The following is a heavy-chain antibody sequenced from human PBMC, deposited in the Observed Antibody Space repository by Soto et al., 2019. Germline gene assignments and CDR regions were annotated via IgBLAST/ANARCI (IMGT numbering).Heavy chain of an antibody. Sequence: PGESLKTSCKGSGYNFTDYWGGWVRQLPGKVLEWMGIIYPDDSDNRYSPSFQGHVTITDNKSTSTANTQCNTLKTLDTAMYYFDCYISNFLFVYYAIDFWGQGXTVTVYS. CDR2: IYPDDSDN. CDR1: GYNFTDYW. CDR3: DCYISNFLFVYYAIDF. D-gene: IGHD2-21*01. V-gene: IGHV5-51*01. J-gene: IGHJ6*02.